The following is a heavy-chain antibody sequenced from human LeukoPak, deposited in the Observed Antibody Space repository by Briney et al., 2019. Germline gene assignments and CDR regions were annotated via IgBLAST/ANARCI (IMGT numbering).Heavy chain of an antibody. Sequence: PGGSLRLSCAASGFTFSSYSMNWVRQAPGKGLEWVSSISSSSSYIYYADSVKGRFTISRDNAKNSLYLQMNSLRAEDTAVYYCARPAGADRAPYYYYYYGMDVWGQGTTVTVSS. CDR3: ARPAGADRAPYYYYYYGMDV. CDR1: GFTFSSYS. V-gene: IGHV3-21*01. J-gene: IGHJ6*02. CDR2: ISSSSSYI. D-gene: IGHD6-13*01.